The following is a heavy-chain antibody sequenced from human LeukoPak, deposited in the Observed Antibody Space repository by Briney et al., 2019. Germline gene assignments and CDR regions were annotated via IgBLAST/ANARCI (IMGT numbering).Heavy chain of an antibody. J-gene: IGHJ4*02. CDR1: GFVFSDYT. D-gene: IGHD4-23*01. V-gene: IGHV3-48*02. Sequence: GGSLRLSCAASGFVFSDYTMNWVRQIPGKGLEWISSITSRSSTSSPPNTIYYAGSVKGRFTISRDNAKNSLYLQMNSMRDEDMAVYFCVRMAEAAVVTPWAHFDYWGQGTLVTVSS. CDR2: ITSRSSTSSPPNTI. CDR3: VRMAEAAVVTPWAHFDY.